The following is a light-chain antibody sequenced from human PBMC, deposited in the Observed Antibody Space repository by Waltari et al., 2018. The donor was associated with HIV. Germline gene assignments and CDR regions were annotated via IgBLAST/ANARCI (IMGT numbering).Light chain of an antibody. Sequence: QSALTQPPSASGSPGQSVTVSCTGTSSDIGYFNYVSWYQQHPGKAPKLLIYDVNKRPSGVPDLFSASKSGATASLTVSGLLAEDEADYYCAAYAGNNIVIFSGGTKVTV. J-gene: IGLJ2*01. CDR1: SSDIGYFNY. CDR2: DVN. CDR3: AAYAGNNIVI. V-gene: IGLV2-8*01.